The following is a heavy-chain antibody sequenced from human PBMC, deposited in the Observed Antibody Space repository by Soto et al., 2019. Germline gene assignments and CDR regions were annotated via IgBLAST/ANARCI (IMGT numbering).Heavy chain of an antibody. CDR3: ARPARRGYYYYGMDV. CDR2: IYYSGST. D-gene: IGHD6-6*01. J-gene: IGHJ6*02. CDR1: CGSISSSSYY. Sequence: SETLSLTCTVSCGSISSSSYYWGWIRQPPGKGLEWIGSIYYSGSTYYNPSLKSRVTISVDTSKNQFSLKLSSVTAADTAVYYCARPARRGYYYYGMDVWGQGTTVTVS. V-gene: IGHV4-39*01.